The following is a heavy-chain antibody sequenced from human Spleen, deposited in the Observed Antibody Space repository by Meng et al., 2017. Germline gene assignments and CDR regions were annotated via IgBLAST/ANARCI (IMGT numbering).Heavy chain of an antibody. J-gene: IGHJ4*02. Sequence: EVQLVESGGGLVQPGGSLRLSCAVSGFTFSNYWMHWVRQAPGKGLVWVSRIISDESTTTYADSVKGRFTISRDNAKNTLYLQMNSLRAEDTAVYYCATGSGYYYNYWGQGTLVTVSS. V-gene: IGHV3-74*01. CDR2: IISDESTT. CDR3: ATGSGYYYNY. CDR1: GFTFSNYW. D-gene: IGHD3-3*01.